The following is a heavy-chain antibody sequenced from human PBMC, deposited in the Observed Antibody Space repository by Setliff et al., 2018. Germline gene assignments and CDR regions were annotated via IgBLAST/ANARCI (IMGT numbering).Heavy chain of an antibody. D-gene: IGHD6-19*01. J-gene: IGHJ4*02. Sequence: GESLKISCKGSGYTFTTNWIAWVRQMPGKGLEWMGIIYPGDSDTRYSPSFQGRVTISADKYITTAYLQWSDLKASDSAIYYCARLETMAGPSTCFAYWGQGTLVTSPQ. CDR3: ARLETMAGPSTCFAY. CDR2: IYPGDSDT. CDR1: GYTFTTNW. V-gene: IGHV5-51*01.